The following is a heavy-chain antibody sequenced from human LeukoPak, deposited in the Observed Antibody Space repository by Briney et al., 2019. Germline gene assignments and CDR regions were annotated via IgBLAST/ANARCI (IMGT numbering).Heavy chain of an antibody. CDR2: IWYDGSNK. CDR3: AKGAYGSGSPDAFDI. D-gene: IGHD3-10*01. J-gene: IGHJ3*02. V-gene: IGHV3-33*03. Sequence: GGSLRLSCAASGFTFSSYGMHWVRQAPGKGLEWVAVIWYDGSNKYYADSVKGRFTISRDNAKNSLYLQMNSLRAEDTALYYCAKGAYGSGSPDAFDIWGQGTMVTVSS. CDR1: GFTFSSYG.